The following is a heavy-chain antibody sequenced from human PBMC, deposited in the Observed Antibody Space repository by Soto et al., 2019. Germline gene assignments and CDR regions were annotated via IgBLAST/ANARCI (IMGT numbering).Heavy chain of an antibody. CDR3: ARTGGEVAFNI. Sequence: SETLSLTCTVTGGSITSGDYYWSWIRQSPGKGLEWIGYKYHSGSPYYNPSLRSRVTISVDTSREQFSLSLTSVTAADTAVYYCARTGGEVAFNIWFQGTMVTVSS. CDR2: KYHSGSP. V-gene: IGHV4-30-4*01. CDR1: GGSITSGDYY. D-gene: IGHD3-16*01. J-gene: IGHJ3*02.